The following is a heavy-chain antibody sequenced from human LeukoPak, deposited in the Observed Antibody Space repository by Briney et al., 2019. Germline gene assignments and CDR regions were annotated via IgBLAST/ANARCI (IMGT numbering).Heavy chain of an antibody. Sequence: GGSLRLSCAASGFTFSNYWMTWVRQAPGKGLEWVANIKQNGSEKYYVDSVKGRFTISRDNAKNSLYLQMNSLRAEDTALYYCAKDLAVAGLYYYYYYGMDVWGQGTTVTVSS. J-gene: IGHJ6*02. CDR1: GFTFSNYW. CDR2: IKQNGSEK. V-gene: IGHV3-7*03. CDR3: AKDLAVAGLYYYYYYGMDV. D-gene: IGHD6-19*01.